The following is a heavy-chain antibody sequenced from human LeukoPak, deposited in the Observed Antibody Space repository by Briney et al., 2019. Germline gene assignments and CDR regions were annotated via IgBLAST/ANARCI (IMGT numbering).Heavy chain of an antibody. Sequence: SETLSLTCAVYGGSFSGYYWSWIRHPPGKGLEWIGEINHSGSNNYNPSLKSRVTISVDTSKNQFSLKLSSVTAADTAVYYCARGGISGYVYWGQGTLVTVSS. J-gene: IGHJ4*02. CDR2: INHSGSN. CDR3: ARGGISGYVY. V-gene: IGHV4-34*01. D-gene: IGHD5-12*01. CDR1: GGSFSGYY.